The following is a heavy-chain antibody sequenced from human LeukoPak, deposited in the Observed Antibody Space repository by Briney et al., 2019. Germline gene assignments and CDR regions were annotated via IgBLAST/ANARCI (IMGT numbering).Heavy chain of an antibody. CDR2: ISGSGGST. CDR1: GFTLSSYA. CDR3: AKSRGAIITYYFDY. Sequence: GGSLRLSCVTSGFTLSSYAMSWVRQAPGKGLEWVSSISGSGGSTYYADSIKGRFTISRDNSKNTLYLQVNSLRAEDTAVYYCAKSRGAIITYYFDYWGQGTLVTVPS. D-gene: IGHD3-10*01. V-gene: IGHV3-23*01. J-gene: IGHJ4*02.